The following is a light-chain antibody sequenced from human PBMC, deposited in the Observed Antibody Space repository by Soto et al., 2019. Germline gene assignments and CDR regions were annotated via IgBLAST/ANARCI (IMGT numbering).Light chain of an antibody. J-gene: IGKJ5*01. V-gene: IGKV1-33*01. CDR1: QDINSF. Sequence: DIQMTQSPSSLSASVGDRVTITCQASQDINSFLNWYQQKPGKDPKLLIYYASNLETGVPSRFSGSGSGTDFTFTISSLQPEDFATYFCQQYDNFPRAITFGQGTRLDLK. CDR2: YAS. CDR3: QQYDNFPRAIT.